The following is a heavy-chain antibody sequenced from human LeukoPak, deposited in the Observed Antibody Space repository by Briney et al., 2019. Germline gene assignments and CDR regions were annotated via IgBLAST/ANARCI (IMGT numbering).Heavy chain of an antibody. CDR2: ITASGGGT. CDR3: ARDQGVGRITMVRGVIIPFDY. D-gene: IGHD3-10*01. Sequence: AASVKVSCKASGYTFTSYYLHWVRQAPGQGLEWMGVITASGGGTTYAQKFQGRVTMTRDTSSSTAYMELRSLRSDDTAVYYCARDQGVGRITMVRGVIIPFDYWGQGTLVTVSS. J-gene: IGHJ4*02. CDR1: GYTFTSYY. V-gene: IGHV1-46*01.